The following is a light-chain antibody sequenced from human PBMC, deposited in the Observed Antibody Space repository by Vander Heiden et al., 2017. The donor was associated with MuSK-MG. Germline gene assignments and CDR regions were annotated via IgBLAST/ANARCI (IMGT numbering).Light chain of an antibody. J-gene: IGKJ1*01. CDR1: QTVSST. CDR2: PAS. CDR3: QHRNYWPCT. V-gene: IGKV3-11*01. Sequence: VLTPSPATLSLSPGASATLSCRASQTVSSTFAWCQQTPGQAPRLLLYPASTGATGIPAMCGGRGSGTVFPLTSSRVEPEDSAFYYCQHRNYWPCTFGQGTKVEI.